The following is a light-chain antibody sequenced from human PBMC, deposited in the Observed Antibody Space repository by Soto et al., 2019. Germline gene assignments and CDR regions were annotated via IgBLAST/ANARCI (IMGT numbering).Light chain of an antibody. Sequence: QSALTQPASVSGSPGQSITISCTGTSSDVGDYNYVSWYQQHPGKAPKVMIFDVSNRPSGVSNRFSGSKSGNTASLTISGLQAEDEADYYCSSYTSSSTRVFGTGTKANVL. CDR3: SSYTSSSTRV. CDR2: DVS. V-gene: IGLV2-14*01. J-gene: IGLJ1*01. CDR1: SSDVGDYNY.